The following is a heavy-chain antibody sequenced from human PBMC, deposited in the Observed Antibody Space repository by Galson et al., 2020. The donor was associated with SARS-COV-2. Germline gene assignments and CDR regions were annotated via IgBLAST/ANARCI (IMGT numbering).Heavy chain of an antibody. CDR1: GYTLTELS. J-gene: IGHJ5*02. V-gene: IGHV1-24*01. D-gene: IGHD3-3*01. CDR2: SDPEDGET. CDR3: ATATIFGVLNWFDP. Sequence: ASVKVSCKVSGYTLTELSMHWVRQAPGKGLEWMGGSDPEDGETIYAQKFQGRVTMTEDTSTDTAYMELSSLRSEDTAVYYCATATIFGVLNWFDPWGQGTLVTVSS.